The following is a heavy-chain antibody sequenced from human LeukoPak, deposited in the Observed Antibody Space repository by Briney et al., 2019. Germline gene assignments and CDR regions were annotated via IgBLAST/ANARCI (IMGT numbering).Heavy chain of an antibody. CDR2: ITSGSRYI. D-gene: IGHD2-21*02. Sequence: GGSLRLSCVASGFTFSSYTMKWVRQAPGKGLEWVSSITSGSRYIYYADSVQGRFTISRDNAKNSLYLQMSSLRAEDTAVYYCAREEGKTFCGGDCSSVYWGQGTLVTVSS. J-gene: IGHJ4*02. CDR3: AREEGKTFCGGDCSSVY. V-gene: IGHV3-21*01. CDR1: GFTFSSYT.